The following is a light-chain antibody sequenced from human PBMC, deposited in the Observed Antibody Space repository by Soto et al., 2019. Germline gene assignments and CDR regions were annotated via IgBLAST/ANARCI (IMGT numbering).Light chain of an antibody. CDR3: AAWDDSLSGAV. CDR1: GSNIGSHT. V-gene: IGLV1-44*01. Sequence: QSVLTQSPSASGTLGQRVTISCSGSGSNIGSHTVSWYQQLPGTAPNLLIYSNDQRPSGVPDRFSGSKSGTSASLAISGLQSEDEADYYCAAWDDSLSGAVFGGGTQLTVL. CDR2: SND. J-gene: IGLJ7*01.